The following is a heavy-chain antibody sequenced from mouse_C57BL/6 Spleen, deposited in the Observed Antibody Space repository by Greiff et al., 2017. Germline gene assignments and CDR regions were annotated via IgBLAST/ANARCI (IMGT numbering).Heavy chain of an antibody. V-gene: IGHV1-62-2*01. CDR1: GYTFTEYT. Sequence: VQLQQSGAELVKPGASVKLSCKASGYTFTEYTIHWVKQRSGQGLEWIGWFYPGSGSIKYNEKFKDKATLTADKSSSTGYMELSRLTSAASEVYCCATHEDGADYCDDYGISPFDYWGQGTLVTVSA. D-gene: IGHD1-1*01. CDR2: FYPGSGSI. J-gene: IGHJ3*01. CDR3: ATHEDGADYCDDYGISPFDY.